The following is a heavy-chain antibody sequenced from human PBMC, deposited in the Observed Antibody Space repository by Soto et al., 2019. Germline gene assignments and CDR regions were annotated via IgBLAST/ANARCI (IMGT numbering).Heavy chain of an antibody. Sequence: QVQLQESGPGLVKPSETLSLTCTVSGGSISGYYWSWIRQPPGKGLEWIGYMYNTGSTVYNHSFNSRVTLSVDTSNNQFSLNLKSVTAEDTAVYYCARDLWGYCGTDCYPLDVWGQGTTVTVSS. D-gene: IGHD2-21*02. CDR2: MYNTGST. CDR1: GGSISGYY. J-gene: IGHJ6*02. CDR3: ARDLWGYCGTDCYPLDV. V-gene: IGHV4-59*01.